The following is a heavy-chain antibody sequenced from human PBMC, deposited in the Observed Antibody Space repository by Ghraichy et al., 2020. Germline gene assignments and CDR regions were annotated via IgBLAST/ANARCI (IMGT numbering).Heavy chain of an antibody. J-gene: IGHJ6*02. CDR1: GGSINSFY. Sequence: SETLSLTCTVSGGSINSFYWSWIRQPPGKGLEWIGYIYYTGSTNYNPSLKSRVTISVDTSENQVSLKLSSVTAADTALYYCARSQRYFYGLDVWGQGTTVTVSS. CDR2: IYYTGST. CDR3: ARSQRYFYGLDV. V-gene: IGHV4-59*08.